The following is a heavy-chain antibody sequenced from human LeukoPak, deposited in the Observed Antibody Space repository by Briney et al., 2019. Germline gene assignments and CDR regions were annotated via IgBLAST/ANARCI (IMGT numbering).Heavy chain of an antibody. CDR1: GGSFSGYY. J-gene: IGHJ4*02. Sequence: PSETLSLTCAVYGGSFSGYYWSWIRQPPGKGLEWIGEINHSGSTNYNPSLKSRVTISVDTSKNQFSLKLSSVTAADTAVYYCARALRYGPQRYAFDYWGQGTLVTVCS. V-gene: IGHV4-34*01. CDR3: ARALRYGPQRYAFDY. D-gene: IGHD2-8*01. CDR2: INHSGST.